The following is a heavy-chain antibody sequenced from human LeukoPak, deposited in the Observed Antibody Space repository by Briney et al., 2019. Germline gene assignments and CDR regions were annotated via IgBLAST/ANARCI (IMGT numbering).Heavy chain of an antibody. Sequence: GESLKISCKGSGYSFTNYWIGWVRQMPGKGLEWMGLIYPGDSDTRYSPSFQGQVTISADKSISTAYLQWSSLKASDTAMYYCARHLRGYSGYDLPLDYWGQGTLVTVSS. D-gene: IGHD5-12*01. CDR1: GYSFTNYW. CDR3: ARHLRGYSGYDLPLDY. CDR2: IYPGDSDT. J-gene: IGHJ4*02. V-gene: IGHV5-51*01.